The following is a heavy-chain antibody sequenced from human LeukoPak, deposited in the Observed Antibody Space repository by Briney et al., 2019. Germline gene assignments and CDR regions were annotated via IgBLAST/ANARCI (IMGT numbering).Heavy chain of an antibody. Sequence: SETLSLTCSVSGGSISSYYWSWIRQPPGKGLEWIGHIHNSGSTTYNPSLKSRVTISIDTSKNQFSLKLISVTAADTAVYYCARLHYDFWRFDPWGQGTLVTVSS. D-gene: IGHD3-3*01. CDR2: IHNSGST. J-gene: IGHJ5*02. CDR1: GGSISSYY. CDR3: ARLHYDFWRFDP. V-gene: IGHV4-59*08.